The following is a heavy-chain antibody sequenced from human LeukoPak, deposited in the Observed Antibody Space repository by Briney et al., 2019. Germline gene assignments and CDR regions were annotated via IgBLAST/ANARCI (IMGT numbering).Heavy chain of an antibody. V-gene: IGHV1-69*04. Sequence: SVKVSCKASGGTFSSYGVSWVRQAPGQRLEWLGRIIPMFDITNYAQKFQGRVTVTADKAMNTAYMELSSLISEDTAVYYCARDSSAAGSGGLFDPWGQGTQVTVSS. D-gene: IGHD6-13*01. CDR2: IIPMFDIT. J-gene: IGHJ5*02. CDR3: ARDSSAAGSGGLFDP. CDR1: GGTFSSYG.